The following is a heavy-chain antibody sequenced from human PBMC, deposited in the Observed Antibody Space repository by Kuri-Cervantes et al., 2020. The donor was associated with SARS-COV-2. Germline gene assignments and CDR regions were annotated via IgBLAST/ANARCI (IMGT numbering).Heavy chain of an antibody. CDR3: ATINWNRFDY. J-gene: IGHJ4*02. D-gene: IGHD1-1*01. CDR1: GGSISSSGYY. V-gene: IGHV4-39*01. Sequence: GSLRLSCTVSGGSISSSGYYWGWIRQPPGKGLEWIGSIYYSGSTYYNPSLKSRVTISVDTSKNQFSLKLSSVTAADTTVYYCATINWNRFDYWGQGTLVTVSS. CDR2: IYYSGST.